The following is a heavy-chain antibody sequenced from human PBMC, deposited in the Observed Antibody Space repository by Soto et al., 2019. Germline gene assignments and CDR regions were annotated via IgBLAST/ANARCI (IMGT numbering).Heavy chain of an antibody. CDR2: IYYSGST. Sequence: SETRSLTCTVSGGSISSSIYYWVWIRQPPGKGLEWIGSIYYSGSTYYNPSLKSRVTISVDTSKNQFSLKLSSVTAADTAVYYCARLLEAGTGYSSGWYVNWFDPWGQGTLVTVSS. J-gene: IGHJ5*02. CDR1: GGSISSSIYY. CDR3: ARLLEAGTGYSSGWYVNWFDP. V-gene: IGHV4-39*01. D-gene: IGHD6-19*01.